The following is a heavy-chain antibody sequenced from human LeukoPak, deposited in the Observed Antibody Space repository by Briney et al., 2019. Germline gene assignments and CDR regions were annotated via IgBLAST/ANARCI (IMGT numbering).Heavy chain of an antibody. CDR2: IYYSGST. J-gene: IGHJ4*02. D-gene: IGHD6-19*01. CDR1: GGSISSYY. V-gene: IGHV4-59*01. Sequence: SETLSLTCTVSGGSISSYYWSWIRQPPGKGLEWIGYIYYSGSTNYNPSLKSRVTISVDTSKNQFSLKLSSVTAADTAVYYCARGPTDYSSGWSVDYWGQGTLSPSPQ. CDR3: ARGPTDYSSGWSVDY.